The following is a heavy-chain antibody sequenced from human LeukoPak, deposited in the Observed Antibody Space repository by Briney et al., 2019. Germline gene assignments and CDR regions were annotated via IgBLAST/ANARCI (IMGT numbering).Heavy chain of an antibody. CDR3: ASQRGSIVVVTAIYYFDY. Sequence: PSGTLSLTCAVSGGSISSSNWWSWVRQPPGKGLEWIGEIYHSGSTNYNPSLKSRVTISVDRSKNQFSLKLSSVAAADTAVYYCASQRGSIVVVTAIYYFDYWGQGTLVTVSS. D-gene: IGHD2-21*02. CDR1: GGSISSSNW. J-gene: IGHJ4*02. V-gene: IGHV4-4*02. CDR2: IYHSGST.